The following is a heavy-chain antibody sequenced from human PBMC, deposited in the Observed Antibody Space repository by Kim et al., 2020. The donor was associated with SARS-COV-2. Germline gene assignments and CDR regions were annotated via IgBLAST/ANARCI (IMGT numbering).Heavy chain of an antibody. CDR3: AKLDFFGMDF. Sequence: GGSLRLSCAASGFTFSNYWMHWVRQAPGKGLVWVSRIKSDGSSTDYADSVKGRFTISRDNAKNTLYLQMNSVRAEDTAVYYCAKLDFFGMDFWGQGTTV. V-gene: IGHV3-74*01. J-gene: IGHJ6*02. CDR1: GFTFSNYW. D-gene: IGHD3-3*02. CDR2: IKSDGSST.